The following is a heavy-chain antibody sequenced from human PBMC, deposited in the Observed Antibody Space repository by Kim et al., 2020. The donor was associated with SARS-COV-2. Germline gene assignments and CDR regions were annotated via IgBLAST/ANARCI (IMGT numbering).Heavy chain of an antibody. V-gene: IGHV3-13*01. Sequence: GGSLRLSCAASGFTFSSYDMHWVRHATGKGLEWVSAIGTAGDTYYPGSSKGRFTISRENAKNSLYLQMNSLRAGDTAVYYCAREGRDGYPDYWGQGTLVTVSS. CDR3: AREGRDGYPDY. J-gene: IGHJ4*02. D-gene: IGHD5-12*01. CDR2: IGTAGDT. CDR1: GFTFSSYD.